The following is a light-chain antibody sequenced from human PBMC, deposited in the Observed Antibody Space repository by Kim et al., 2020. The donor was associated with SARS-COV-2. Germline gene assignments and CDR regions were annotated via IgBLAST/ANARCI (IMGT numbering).Light chain of an antibody. V-gene: IGLV2-14*03. CDR3: SSYTSGSTLV. CDR2: GVS. Sequence: QSITTSCTGTNRDVGAYNYVSWYQQPPDKAPKLMIYGVSNRPSGISIRFSGSTSGNTASLTISGLQAEDEADYYCSSYTSGSTLVFGGGTQLTVL. J-gene: IGLJ2*01. CDR1: NRDVGAYNY.